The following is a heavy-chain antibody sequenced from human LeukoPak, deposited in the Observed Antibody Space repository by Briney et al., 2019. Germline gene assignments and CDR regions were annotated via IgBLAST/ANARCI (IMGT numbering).Heavy chain of an antibody. CDR3: ARDNLLGLFGY. Sequence: GASVKVSCKASGYTFTDYYMHWVRQAPGQGREGMGWINPNSGGTNYAQKFQGRVTMTRDTSISTAYMELSRLRSDDTAVYYCARDNLLGLFGYWGQGTLVTVSS. J-gene: IGHJ4*02. D-gene: IGHD1-26*01. CDR1: GYTFTDYY. CDR2: INPNSGGT. V-gene: IGHV1-2*02.